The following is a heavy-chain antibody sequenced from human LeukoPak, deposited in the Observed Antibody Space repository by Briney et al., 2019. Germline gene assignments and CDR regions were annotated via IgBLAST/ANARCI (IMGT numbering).Heavy chain of an antibody. Sequence: GGSLRLSCAASGFTFSSYSMNWVRQAPGKGLEWVSSISSSSSYIYYADSVKGRFTISRDNAKNSLYLQMNSLRAEDTAVYYCASGCSSTSCYPYWGQGTLVIVSS. CDR1: GFTFSSYS. CDR3: ASGCSSTSCYPY. V-gene: IGHV3-21*01. CDR2: ISSSSSYI. J-gene: IGHJ4*02. D-gene: IGHD2-2*01.